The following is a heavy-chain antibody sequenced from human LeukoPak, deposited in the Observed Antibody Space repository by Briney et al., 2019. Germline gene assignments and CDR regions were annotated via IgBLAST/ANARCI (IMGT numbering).Heavy chain of an antibody. Sequence: SQTLSLTCTVSGGSISSGSYYWSWIRQPAGKGLEWIGRIYTSGSTNYNPSLKSRVTISVDTSKNQFSLKLSSVTAADTAVYYCARAGRYYDILTGYFVDNWFDYWGQGTLVTVSS. V-gene: IGHV4-61*02. CDR1: GGSISSGSYY. D-gene: IGHD3-9*01. J-gene: IGHJ5*01. CDR3: ARAGRYYDILTGYFVDNWFDY. CDR2: IYTSGST.